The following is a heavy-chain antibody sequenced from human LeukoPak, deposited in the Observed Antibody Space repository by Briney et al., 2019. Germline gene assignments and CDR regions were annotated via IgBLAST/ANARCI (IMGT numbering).Heavy chain of an antibody. V-gene: IGHV4-59*12. D-gene: IGHD6-6*01. CDR2: IYYSGST. J-gene: IGHJ4*02. CDR3: ARENWRSKSIDFDS. CDR1: GGSISSYY. Sequence: SETLSLTCTVSGGSISSYYWSWIRQPPGKGLEWIGYIYYSGSTNYNPSLKSRVTMSVDTSKNQFSLRLSSVTAADTAAYFCARENWRSKSIDFDSWGQGTLVTVSS.